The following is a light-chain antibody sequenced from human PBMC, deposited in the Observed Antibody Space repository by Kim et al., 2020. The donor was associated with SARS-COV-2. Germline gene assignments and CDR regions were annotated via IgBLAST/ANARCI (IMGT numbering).Light chain of an antibody. Sequence: VSPGESATLSCRASQTVGSNLAWYQQRPGQAPRLLISGASTRATGVPARFSGSGSGTEFTLTISSPQSEEFAVYYCQQYNRWPPYIFGQGTKLEI. V-gene: IGKV3-15*01. CDR2: GAS. J-gene: IGKJ2*01. CDR3: QQYNRWPPYI. CDR1: QTVGSN.